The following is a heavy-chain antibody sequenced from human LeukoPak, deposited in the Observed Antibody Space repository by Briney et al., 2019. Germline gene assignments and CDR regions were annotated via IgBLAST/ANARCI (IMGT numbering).Heavy chain of an antibody. J-gene: IGHJ4*02. V-gene: IGHV4-34*01. Sequence: SETLSLTCAVYGGSFSGYYWSWIRQPPGKGLEWIGEINHSGSTNYNPSLKSRVTISVDTSKNQFSLKLSSVTAADTAVYYCAREQPMVRGVIIGGALSDWGQGTLVTVSS. D-gene: IGHD3-10*01. CDR3: AREQPMVRGVIIGGALSD. CDR2: INHSGST. CDR1: GGSFSGYY.